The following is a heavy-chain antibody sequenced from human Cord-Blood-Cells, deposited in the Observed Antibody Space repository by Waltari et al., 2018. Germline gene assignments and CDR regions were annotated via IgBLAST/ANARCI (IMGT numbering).Heavy chain of an antibody. J-gene: IGHJ3*02. CDR3: ARGYWDDAFDI. CDR2: INHSGST. V-gene: IGHV4-34*01. CDR1: GGSFSGYY. Sequence: QVQLQQWGAGLLTPSETLSLTCAVYGGSFSGYYWSWIRQPPGKGLEWIGEINHSGSTNYNPSLKSRVTISVDTSKNQFSLKLSSVTAADTAVYYCARGYWDDAFDIWGQGTMVTVSS. D-gene: IGHD2-8*02.